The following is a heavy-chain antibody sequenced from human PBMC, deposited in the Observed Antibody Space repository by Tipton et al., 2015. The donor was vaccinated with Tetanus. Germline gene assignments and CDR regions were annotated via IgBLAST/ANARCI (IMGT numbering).Heavy chain of an antibody. CDR2: SWYDGTDK. CDR3: AREAGCSGGSCFSEGFDN. J-gene: IGHJ4*02. Sequence: SLRLSCAASGFIFSSYGIHWVRQAPGKGLEWVAVSWYDGTDKYYADSVKGRFTISRDNSKNTLYLQMNSLRAEDTAVYYCAREAGCSGGSCFSEGFDNWGQGTQVTVSS. D-gene: IGHD2-15*01. CDR1: GFIFSSYG. V-gene: IGHV3-33*01.